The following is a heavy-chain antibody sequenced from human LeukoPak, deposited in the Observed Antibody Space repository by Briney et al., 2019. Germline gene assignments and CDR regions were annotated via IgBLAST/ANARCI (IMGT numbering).Heavy chain of an antibody. J-gene: IGHJ5*02. V-gene: IGHV1-2*02. CDR3: ARDLGPIPSWFDP. D-gene: IGHD7-27*01. CDR2: MNPNSGGI. Sequence: ASVKVSCKASGYTFTGYFMHWVRQAPGQGLEWMGWMNPNSGGIKYAQKFQGRVTMTRDTSISTAYMELSSLRSDDTAVYYCARDLGPIPSWFDPWGQGTLVTVSS. CDR1: GYTFTGYF.